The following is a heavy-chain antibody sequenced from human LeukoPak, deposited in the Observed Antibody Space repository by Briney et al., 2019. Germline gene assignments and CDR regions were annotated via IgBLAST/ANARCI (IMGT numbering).Heavy chain of an antibody. CDR2: ISYDGSNK. CDR1: GFTFSSYG. Sequence: GGSLRLSCAASGFTFSSYGMHWFRQAPGKGLEWVAVISYDGSNKYYADSVKGRFTISRDNSKNTLYLQMNSLRAEDTAVYYCAKDLGRRYFDWLCDYWGQGTLVTVSS. D-gene: IGHD3-9*01. V-gene: IGHV3-30*18. J-gene: IGHJ4*02. CDR3: AKDLGRRYFDWLCDY.